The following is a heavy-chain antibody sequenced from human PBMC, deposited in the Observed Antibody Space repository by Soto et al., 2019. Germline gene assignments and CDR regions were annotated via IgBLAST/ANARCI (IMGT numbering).Heavy chain of an antibody. V-gene: IGHV4-61*01. CDR3: ARGGPLYGQNYYYYYGMDV. D-gene: IGHD3-10*01. J-gene: IGHJ6*02. CDR1: GGSVSSGNYY. Sequence: SETLSLTCTVSGGSVSSGNYYWSWIRQPPGKGLEWIGYIYYSGSTNYSPSLKSRVTISVDMSKNQFSLKLSSVTAADTAVYYCARGGPLYGQNYYYYYGMDVWGQGTTVTVSS. CDR2: IYYSGST.